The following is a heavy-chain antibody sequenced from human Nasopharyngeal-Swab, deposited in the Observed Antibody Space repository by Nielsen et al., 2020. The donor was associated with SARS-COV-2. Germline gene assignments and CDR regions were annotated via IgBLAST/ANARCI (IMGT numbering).Heavy chain of an antibody. CDR2: INPSGCSS. V-gene: IGHV1-46*01. Sequence: ASVKVSCKASGYTFTRYYLHWLRQAPGQGLEWMGIINPSGCSSTYAQKFQRRVTFTRDTSTTTFYMELSSLRSEDTAVYYCARGPVAVVVADNYFDHWGQGTLVTVSS. CDR1: GYTFTRYY. J-gene: IGHJ4*02. CDR3: ARGPVAVVVADNYFDH. D-gene: IGHD2-15*01.